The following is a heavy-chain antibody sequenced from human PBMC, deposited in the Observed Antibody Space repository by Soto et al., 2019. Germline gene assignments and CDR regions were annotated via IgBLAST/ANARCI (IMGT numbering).Heavy chain of an antibody. V-gene: IGHV2-5*02. CDR3: VQTHQRLLLAY. Sequence: SGPTLVNPTQTLTLTCTFSGFSLSTSGVGVGWIRQPPGKALEWLALIYWDGDKRYSPSLKSRLTIIKDTSKNQVVLIMTNMDPVDTATYYCVQTHQRLLLAYWGQGTLVTVSS. D-gene: IGHD6-25*01. CDR2: IYWDGDK. J-gene: IGHJ4*02. CDR1: GFSLSTSGVG.